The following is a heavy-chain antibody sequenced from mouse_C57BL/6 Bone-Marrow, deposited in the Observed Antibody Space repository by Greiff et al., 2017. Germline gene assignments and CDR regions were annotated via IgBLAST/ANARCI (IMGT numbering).Heavy chain of an antibody. D-gene: IGHD2-3*01. J-gene: IGHJ3*01. CDR3: AREDDGYSSWFAY. CDR1: GYTFTSYW. CDR2: IYPGSGST. Sequence: QVQLQQPGAELVKPGASVKMSCKASGYTFTSYWITWVKQRPGQGLEWIGDIYPGSGSTNYNEKFKSKATLTVDTSSSTAYMQLSSLTSEDSAVXYCAREDDGYSSWFAYWGQGTLVTVSA. V-gene: IGHV1-55*01.